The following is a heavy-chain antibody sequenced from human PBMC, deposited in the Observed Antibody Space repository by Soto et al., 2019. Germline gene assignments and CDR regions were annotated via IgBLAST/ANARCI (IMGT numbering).Heavy chain of an antibody. V-gene: IGHV1-69*01. CDR1: GGTFSSYA. Sequence: QVQLVQSGAEVKKPGSSVKVSCKASGGTFSSYAISWVRQAPGQGPEWMGGIIPIFGTANYAQKFQGRVTITADESTSAAYMELSSLRSEDTAVYYCASSPGYSSSWPFDYWGQGTLVTVSS. CDR3: ASSPGYSSSWPFDY. CDR2: IIPIFGTA. J-gene: IGHJ4*02. D-gene: IGHD6-13*01.